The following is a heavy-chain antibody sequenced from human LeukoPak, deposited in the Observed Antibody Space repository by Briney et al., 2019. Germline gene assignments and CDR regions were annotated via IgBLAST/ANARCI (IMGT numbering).Heavy chain of an antibody. CDR1: GGSISNSY. CDR3: ARRASRENYFDS. V-gene: IGHV4-59*08. Sequence: SETLSLTCTVSGGSISNSYWNWIRQPPGKGPEWIGYISYSGTTNSNPSLKSRITLSVDTSKNELSLKLSSVTAADTAVYYCARRASRENYFDSWGQGTLVTVSS. D-gene: IGHD2/OR15-2a*01. J-gene: IGHJ4*02. CDR2: ISYSGTT.